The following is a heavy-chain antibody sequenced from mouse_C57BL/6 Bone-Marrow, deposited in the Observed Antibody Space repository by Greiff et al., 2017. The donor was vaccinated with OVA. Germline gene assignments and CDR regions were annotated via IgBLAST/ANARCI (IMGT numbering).Heavy chain of an antibody. V-gene: IGHV1-15*01. J-gene: IGHJ3*01. CDR1: GYTFTDYE. D-gene: IGHD2-5*01. CDR2: IDPETGGT. Sequence: VQLQQSGAELVRPGASVTLSCKASGYTFTDYEMHWVKQTPVHGLEWIGAIDPETGGTAYNKKFKGKAILTADKSSSTAYMELRSLTSEDSAVYYGTRRDYSNSGFAYWGQGTLVTVSA. CDR3: TRRDYSNSGFAY.